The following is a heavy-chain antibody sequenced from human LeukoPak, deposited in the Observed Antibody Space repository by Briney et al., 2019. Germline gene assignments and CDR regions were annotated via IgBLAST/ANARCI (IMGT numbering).Heavy chain of an antibody. V-gene: IGHV3-20*04. CDR3: ARDLNYYGSGSSIDY. D-gene: IGHD3-10*01. CDR2: INWNGGST. J-gene: IGHJ4*02. Sequence: GGSLRLSCAASGFTFDDYGMSWVRQAPGKGLEWVSGINWNGGSTGYADSVKGRFTISRDNAKNSLYLRMNSLRAEDTALYYCARDLNYYGSGSSIDYWGQGTLVTVSS. CDR1: GFTFDDYG.